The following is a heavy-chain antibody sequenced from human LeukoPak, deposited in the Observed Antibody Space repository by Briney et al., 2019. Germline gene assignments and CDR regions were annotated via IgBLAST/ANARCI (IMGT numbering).Heavy chain of an antibody. V-gene: IGHV3-74*01. CDR3: ARGPNSNWSGLDF. CDR2: ISPTGSTT. CDR1: GFSFSGHW. Sequence: GGSLKLSCTASGFSFSGHWMHWARQLPGKGLVWVSRISPTGSTTSYADSVKGRFTVSRDNAKNTLYLQVNNLRAEDTAVYYCARGPNSNWSGLDFWGQGTLLTVSS. J-gene: IGHJ4*02. D-gene: IGHD6-6*01.